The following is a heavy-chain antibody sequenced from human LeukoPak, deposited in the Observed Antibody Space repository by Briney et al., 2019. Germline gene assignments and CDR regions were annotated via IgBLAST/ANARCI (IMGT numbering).Heavy chain of an antibody. D-gene: IGHD5-18*01. CDR2: IYYSGRT. V-gene: IGHV4-59*08. Sequence: NSSETLSLTCTVSGGSISSYYWSWIRQPPGKGLEWIGYIYYSGRTKYNPSLKSRVTISVDTSKNQFSLKLSSVTAADTAVYYCARHVGYSYGYPDYWGQGTLVTVSS. CDR3: ARHVGYSYGYPDY. J-gene: IGHJ4*02. CDR1: GGSISSYY.